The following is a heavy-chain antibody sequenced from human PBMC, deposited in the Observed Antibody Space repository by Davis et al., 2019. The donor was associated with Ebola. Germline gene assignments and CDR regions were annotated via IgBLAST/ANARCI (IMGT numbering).Heavy chain of an antibody. J-gene: IGHJ5*02. CDR3: ARHQYTGSPDR. CDR1: GFTFSSYG. V-gene: IGHV4-34*01. Sequence: GSLRLSCAASGFTFSSYGMHWVRQAPGKGLEWIGEINHSGSSNYNPSLKSRVTISVDTSKNQFSLKLSSVTAADTAVYFCARHQYTGSPDRWGQGTLVTVSS. D-gene: IGHD1-26*01. CDR2: INHSGSS.